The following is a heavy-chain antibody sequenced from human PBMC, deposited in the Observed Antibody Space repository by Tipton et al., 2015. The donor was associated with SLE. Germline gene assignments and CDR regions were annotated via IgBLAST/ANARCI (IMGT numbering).Heavy chain of an antibody. Sequence: TLSLTCAVYGGSFSGYYWSWIRQPPGKGLEWIGYIYYSGSTNYNPSLKSRVTISVDTSKNQFSLKLTSVTAADTAVYYCARGVGGWYFYFDYWGQGTLVTVSS. CDR3: ARGVGGWYFYFDY. CDR2: IYYSGST. CDR1: GGSFSGYY. J-gene: IGHJ4*02. D-gene: IGHD6-19*01. V-gene: IGHV4-59*01.